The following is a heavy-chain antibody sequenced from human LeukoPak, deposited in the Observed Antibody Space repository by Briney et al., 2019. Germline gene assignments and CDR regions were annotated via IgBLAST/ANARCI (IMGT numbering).Heavy chain of an antibody. V-gene: IGHV3-23*01. J-gene: IGHJ6*02. CDR3: AKGSFMVRFYGMDV. CDR1: GFTFSSYA. D-gene: IGHD3-10*01. Sequence: GGSLRLSCAASGFTFSSYAMSRVRQAPGKGLEWVSAISGSGGSTYYADSVKGRFTISRDNSKNTLYLQMNSLRAEDTAVYYCAKGSFMVRFYGMDVWGQGTTVTVSS. CDR2: ISGSGGST.